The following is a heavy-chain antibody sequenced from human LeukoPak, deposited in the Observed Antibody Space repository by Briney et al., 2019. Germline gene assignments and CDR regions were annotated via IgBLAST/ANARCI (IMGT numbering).Heavy chain of an antibody. CDR3: ARNNSNGFDF. V-gene: IGHV4-38-2*01. CDR1: GYPISSGYY. Sequence: PSETLSLTCAVSGYPISSGYYWGWIRQPPGKGLEWIGSIYHSGSTYYNPSLKSRVTTSVDTSKNQFSLKLSSVTAADTAVYYCARNNSNGFDFWSQGTLVTVSS. D-gene: IGHD6-19*01. CDR2: IYHSGST. J-gene: IGHJ4*02.